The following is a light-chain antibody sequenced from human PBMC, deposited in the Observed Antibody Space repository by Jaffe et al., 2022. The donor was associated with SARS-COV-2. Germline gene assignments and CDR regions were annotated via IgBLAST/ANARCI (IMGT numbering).Light chain of an antibody. V-gene: IGKV4-1*01. CDR1: QTVLYSSNNKNY. J-gene: IGKJ2*01. CDR2: WAS. CDR3: QQYYSTPYT. Sequence: DIVMTQSPDSLAVSLGERATINCKSSQTVLYSSNNKNYLAWYQQKPGHLPKVLIYWASTRESGVPGRFSGSGSGTDFTLTISSLQAEDVAVYYCQQYYSTPYTFGQGTKLEIK.